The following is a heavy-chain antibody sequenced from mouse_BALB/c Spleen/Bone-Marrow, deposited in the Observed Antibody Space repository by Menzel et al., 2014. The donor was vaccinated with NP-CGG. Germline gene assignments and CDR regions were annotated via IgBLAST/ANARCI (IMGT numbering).Heavy chain of an antibody. D-gene: IGHD2-3*01. CDR2: IYPGDGDT. V-gene: IGHV1-82*01. J-gene: IGHJ4*01. Sequence: QVQLQQSGPELVKPGASVKISCKASGYAFSSSWMNWVKQRPGQGLEWIGRIYPGDGDTHYNGKFKGKATLTADKFSSTAYMHLSSLTSVDSAVYFCARSDGYRALDYWGQETSVTVSS. CDR1: GYAFSSSW. CDR3: ARSDGYRALDY.